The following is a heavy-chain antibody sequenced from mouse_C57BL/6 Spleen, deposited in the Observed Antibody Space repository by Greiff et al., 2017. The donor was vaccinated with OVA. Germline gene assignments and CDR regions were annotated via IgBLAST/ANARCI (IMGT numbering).Heavy chain of an antibody. J-gene: IGHJ4*01. D-gene: IGHD4-1*01. V-gene: IGHV1-76*01. CDR3: ARGGWDDAMDY. Sequence: VQLVESGAELVRPGASVKLSCKASGYTFTDYYINWVKQRPGQGLEWIARIYPGSGNTYYNEKFKGKATLTAEKSSSTAYMQLSSLTSEDSAVYFCARGGWDDAMDYWGQGTSVTVSS. CDR2: IYPGSGNT. CDR1: GYTFTDYY.